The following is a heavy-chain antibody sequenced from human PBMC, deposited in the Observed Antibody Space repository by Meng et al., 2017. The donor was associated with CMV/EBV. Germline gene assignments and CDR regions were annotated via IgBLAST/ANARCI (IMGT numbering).Heavy chain of an antibody. V-gene: IGHV1-69*10. CDR1: GGTFSSYA. J-gene: IGHJ5*02. CDR3: ARRLTMIAGGGGWFDP. CDR2: IIPILGIA. Sequence: SVKVSCKASGGTFSSYAISWVRQAPGQGLEWMGGIIPILGIANYAQKFQGRVTITADKSTSTAYMELSSLRSEDTAVYCCARRLTMIAGGGGWFDPWGQGTLVTVSS. D-gene: IGHD3-22*01.